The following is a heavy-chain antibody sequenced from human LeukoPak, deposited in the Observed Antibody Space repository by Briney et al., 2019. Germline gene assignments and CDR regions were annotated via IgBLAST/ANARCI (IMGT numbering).Heavy chain of an antibody. D-gene: IGHD6-13*01. CDR2: INPHSGDT. J-gene: IGHJ4*02. CDR1: GYIFTDHY. V-gene: IGHV1-2*06. Sequence: ASVKVSCKASGYIFTDHYILWVRQAPGRGLEWMGRINPHSGDTNSAQRFQGRVTMTRDTSISTVYMELRRLRSDDTAVYYCARPLAAESDYWGLGTLVTVSS. CDR3: ARPLAAESDY.